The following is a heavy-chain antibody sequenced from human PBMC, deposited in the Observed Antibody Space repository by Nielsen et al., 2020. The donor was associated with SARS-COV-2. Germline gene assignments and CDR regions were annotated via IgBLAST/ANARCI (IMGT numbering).Heavy chain of an antibody. D-gene: IGHD5-24*01. Sequence: SETLSLTCAVYGGSFSGYYWSWIRQPPGKGLEWIGEINHSGSTNYNPSLKSRVTISVDTSKNPFSLKLSSVTAADTAVYYCARGGGYKLYWGQGTLVTVSS. J-gene: IGHJ4*02. V-gene: IGHV4-34*01. CDR3: ARGGGYKLY. CDR2: INHSGST. CDR1: GGSFSGYY.